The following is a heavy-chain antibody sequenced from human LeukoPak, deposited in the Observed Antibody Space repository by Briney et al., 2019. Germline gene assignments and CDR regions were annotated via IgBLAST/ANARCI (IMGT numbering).Heavy chain of an antibody. J-gene: IGHJ3*02. Sequence: PSETLSLTCAVSGGSISGYYWSWIRQPPGKGLEWIGYIYYSGSTNYNPSLKSRVTISVDTSKNQFSLKLSSVTAADTAVYYCAILRGAYCGGDCYPGAFDIWGQGTMVTVSS. CDR1: GGSISGYY. CDR2: IYYSGST. V-gene: IGHV4-59*01. D-gene: IGHD2-21*02. CDR3: AILRGAYCGGDCYPGAFDI.